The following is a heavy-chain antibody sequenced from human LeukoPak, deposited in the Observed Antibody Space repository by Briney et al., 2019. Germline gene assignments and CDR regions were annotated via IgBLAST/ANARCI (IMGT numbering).Heavy chain of an antibody. Sequence: ASETLSLTCTVSGGSISSSSYYWGWIRQPPGKGLEWIGSIYYSGSTYYNPSLKSRVTIYVDTSKNQFSLKLSSVTAADTAVYYCARLSLPGYCPFWGQGTLVTVSS. D-gene: IGHD2-15*01. CDR1: GGSISSSSYY. J-gene: IGHJ4*02. CDR2: IYYSGST. V-gene: IGHV4-39*01. CDR3: ARLSLPGYCPF.